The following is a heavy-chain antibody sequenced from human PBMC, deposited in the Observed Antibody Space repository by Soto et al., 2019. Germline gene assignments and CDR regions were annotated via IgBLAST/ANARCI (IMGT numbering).Heavy chain of an antibody. CDR2: IWYDGSNK. Sequence: QVQLVESGGGVVKPGRSLRLSCAASGFTFSSYGMHWVRQAPGKGLEWVAVIWYDGSNKYYAESVKGRFTISRDNSKNTLYLQMNSLRAEDTAVYYCAREGTDHDAFDIWGQGTMVTVSS. V-gene: IGHV3-33*01. J-gene: IGHJ3*02. CDR3: AREGTDHDAFDI. D-gene: IGHD3-10*01. CDR1: GFTFSSYG.